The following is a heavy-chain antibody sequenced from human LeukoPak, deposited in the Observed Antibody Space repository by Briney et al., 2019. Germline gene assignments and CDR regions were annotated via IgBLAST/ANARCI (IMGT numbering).Heavy chain of an antibody. CDR2: IGAGGTIT. D-gene: IGHD2-2*01. J-gene: IGHJ5*02. CDR3: AKLPWEYSDSTSCPNWFDT. CDR1: GFTFSSYA. Sequence: PGGSLRLSCAASGFTFSSYALSWVRQAPGKGLEWVSGIGAGGTITYYADSVKGRFTISRDNSRNTLYLQMNSLRADDTAVYHCAKLPWEYSDSTSCPNWFDTWGQGTLVTVSS. V-gene: IGHV3-23*01.